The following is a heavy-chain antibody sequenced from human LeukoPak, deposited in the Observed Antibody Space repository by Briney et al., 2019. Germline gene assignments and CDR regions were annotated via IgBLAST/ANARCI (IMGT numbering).Heavy chain of an antibody. CDR2: IYYSGST. Sequence: PSETLSLTCTVSGGSISSYYWSWIRQPPGKGLEWIEYIYYSGSTNYNPSLKSRVTISVDTSKNQFSLKLSSVTAADTAVYYCASSSMPGTKYNWFDPWGQGTLVTVSS. D-gene: IGHD2-2*01. V-gene: IGHV4-59*08. J-gene: IGHJ5*02. CDR1: GGSISSYY. CDR3: ASSSMPGTKYNWFDP.